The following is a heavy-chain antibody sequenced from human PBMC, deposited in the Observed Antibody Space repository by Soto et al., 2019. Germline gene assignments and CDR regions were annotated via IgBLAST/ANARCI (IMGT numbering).Heavy chain of an antibody. CDR2: IWPDGNNK. D-gene: IGHD1-26*01. J-gene: IGHJ6*02. V-gene: IGHV3-33*08. CDR1: GFTFRSHW. Sequence: PGGSLRLSCAASGFTFRSHWMTWVRQAPGKGLEWVAIIWPDGNNKYYADSVRGRFIISRDNSKNRLYLQMNSLRAEDTAVYYCASDLVGASDSYGLDVWGQGTPVTVSS. CDR3: ASDLVGASDSYGLDV.